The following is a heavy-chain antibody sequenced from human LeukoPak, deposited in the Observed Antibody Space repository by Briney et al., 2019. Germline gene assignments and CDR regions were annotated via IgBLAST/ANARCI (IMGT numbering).Heavy chain of an antibody. CDR2: ISGSGGST. Sequence: GGSLRLSCAASGFTFSSYAMSWVRQAPGKGLEWVSAISGSGGSTYYADSVKGRFTISRDNSKNTLYLQMNSLRAEDTAVYYCGKRGLVVPAAMGGGGFDYWGQGTLVTVSS. CDR3: GKRGLVVPAAMGGGGFDY. CDR1: GFTFSSYA. V-gene: IGHV3-23*01. J-gene: IGHJ4*02. D-gene: IGHD2-2*01.